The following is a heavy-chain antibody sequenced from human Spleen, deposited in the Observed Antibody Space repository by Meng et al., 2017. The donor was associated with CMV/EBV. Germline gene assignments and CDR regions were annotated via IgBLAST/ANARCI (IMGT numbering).Heavy chain of an antibody. CDR2: INANSGDT. J-gene: IGHJ5*01. CDR1: GSPFTGYY. Sequence: SGSPFTGYYMHWVRQAPGQGLEWMGWINANSGDTNYAVKFQGRVTMTRDTSITTAYMELSSLRSDDTAFYYCARVTDFWSTPWGFDPWGQGTLVTVSS. V-gene: IGHV1-2*02. CDR3: ARVTDFWSTPWGFDP. D-gene: IGHD3-3*01.